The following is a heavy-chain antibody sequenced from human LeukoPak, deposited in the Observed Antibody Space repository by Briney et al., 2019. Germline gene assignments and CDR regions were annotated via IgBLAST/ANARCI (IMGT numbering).Heavy chain of an antibody. V-gene: IGHV3-9*01. D-gene: IGHD3-10*01. CDR2: ISWNSGSI. Sequence: GGSLRLSCAASGFTFDDYAMHWVRQAPGKGLEWVSGISWNSGSIGYADSVKGRFTISRDNAKNSLYLQMNSLRAEDTALYYCAKDMWGSERQANFDYWGQGTLVTVSS. CDR1: GFTFDDYA. CDR3: AKDMWGSERQANFDY. J-gene: IGHJ4*02.